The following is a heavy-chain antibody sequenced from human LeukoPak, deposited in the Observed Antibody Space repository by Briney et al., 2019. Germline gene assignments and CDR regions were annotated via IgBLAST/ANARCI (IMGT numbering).Heavy chain of an antibody. Sequence: SGGSLRLSCAASGFTFSTYGMHWVRQAPGKGLEWVAVIYYDGSDSYYGDSVKGRFTISRDNSKNTLYLQINSLRAEDTAVYYCARYYGSGRGYYGLDVWGQGTTVTVSS. D-gene: IGHD3-10*01. CDR1: GFTFSTYG. CDR2: IYYDGSDS. V-gene: IGHV3-33*01. CDR3: ARYYGSGRGYYGLDV. J-gene: IGHJ6*02.